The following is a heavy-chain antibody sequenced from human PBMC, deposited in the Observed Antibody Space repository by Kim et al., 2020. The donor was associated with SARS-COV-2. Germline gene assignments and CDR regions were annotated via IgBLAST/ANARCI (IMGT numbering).Heavy chain of an antibody. Sequence: GGSLRLSCAASGFTFSSYSMNWVRQAPGKGLEWVSFISSSSSYIYYADSVRGRFTISRDNAKNSLYLQMNSLRAEDTAVYYCARVKYSSSSNSGGMDVWGQGTPVTVSS. CDR3: ARVKYSSSSNSGGMDV. J-gene: IGHJ6*02. CDR2: ISSSSSYI. CDR1: GFTFSSYS. V-gene: IGHV3-21*01. D-gene: IGHD6-6*01.